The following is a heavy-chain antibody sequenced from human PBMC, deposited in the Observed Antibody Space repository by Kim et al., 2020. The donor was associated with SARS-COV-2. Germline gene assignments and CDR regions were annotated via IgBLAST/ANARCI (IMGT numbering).Heavy chain of an antibody. CDR3: ARPGSARGWFYLDY. V-gene: IGHV4-39*01. CDR1: GGSISSNSYY. D-gene: IGHD6-19*01. J-gene: IGHJ4*02. CDR2: ISYSGST. Sequence: SETLSLTCIVSGGSISSNSYYWGWIRQPPGKGLEWIGSISYSGSTYYSPSLKSRVTISVDTSKNQFSLELSSVTAADTAVYYCARPGSARGWFYLDYWGQGTLVTVSS.